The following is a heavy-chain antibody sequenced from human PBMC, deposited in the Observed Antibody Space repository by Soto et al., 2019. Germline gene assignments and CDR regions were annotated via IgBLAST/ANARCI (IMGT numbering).Heavy chain of an antibody. CDR3: ARERAVTIFGVVTRHDAYDY. V-gene: IGHV4-34*01. D-gene: IGHD3-3*01. J-gene: IGHJ4*02. CDR2: INHSGST. Sequence: PSETLSLTCAVYGGSFSGYYWSWIRQPPGKGLEWIGEINHSGSTNYNPSPKSRVTISVDTSKNQFSLKLSSVTAADTAVYYCARERAVTIFGVVTRHDAYDYWGQGTLVTVSS. CDR1: GGSFSGYY.